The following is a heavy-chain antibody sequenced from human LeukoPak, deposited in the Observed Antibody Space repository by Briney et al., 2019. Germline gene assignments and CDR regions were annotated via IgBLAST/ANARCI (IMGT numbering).Heavy chain of an antibody. J-gene: IGHJ4*02. Sequence: ASVKVSCKASGYTFTNYYMHWVRQAPGQGFEWMGVINPNGGSTRFAQKFQGRLTMTRDTSTSTVYMELSSLRAEDTAVYYCATDPVVAGGIRYFEYWGQGTLVTVSS. D-gene: IGHD6-13*01. V-gene: IGHV1-46*01. CDR1: GYTFTNYY. CDR3: ATDPVVAGGIRYFEY. CDR2: INPNGGST.